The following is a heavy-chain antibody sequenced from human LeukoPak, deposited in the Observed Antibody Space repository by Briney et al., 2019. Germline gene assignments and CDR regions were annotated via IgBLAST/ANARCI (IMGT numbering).Heavy chain of an antibody. CDR3: ARGYSHNSGGWLDP. CDR1: GFTFSHYA. D-gene: IGHD5-12*01. CDR2: LTDSGDAT. J-gene: IGHJ5*02. V-gene: IGHV3-23*01. Sequence: GGSLRLSCAVSGFTFSHYAMSCVRQAPGTGLEWVGSLTDSGDATYYADSVKGRLTISRDNSNSTLYLHISGLRDEDTAVYYCARGYSHNSGGWLDPWGQGTLVTVPS.